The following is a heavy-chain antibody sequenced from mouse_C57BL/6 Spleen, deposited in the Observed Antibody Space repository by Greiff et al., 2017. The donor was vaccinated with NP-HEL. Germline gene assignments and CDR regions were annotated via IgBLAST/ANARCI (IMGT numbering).Heavy chain of an antibody. CDR1: GYTFTSSW. V-gene: IGHV1-82*01. J-gene: IGHJ2*01. Sequence: VQLQQPGAELVKPGASVKLSCKASGYTFTSSWMNWVKQRPGKGLEWIGRIYPGDGDTNYNGKFKGKATLTADKSSSTAYMQLSSLTSEDSAVYFCARLVYSNYFDYWGQGTTLTVSS. D-gene: IGHD2-5*01. CDR3: ARLVYSNYFDY. CDR2: IYPGDGDT.